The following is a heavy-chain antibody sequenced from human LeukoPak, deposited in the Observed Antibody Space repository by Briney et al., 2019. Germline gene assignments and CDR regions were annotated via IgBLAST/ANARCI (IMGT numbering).Heavy chain of an antibody. CDR3: AKSRGMTTVTSGGWFDP. J-gene: IGHJ5*02. Sequence: PGGSLRLSCAASGFTFSNYAILWVRQAPGKGLEWVAVISYDGSSKNFADSVKGRFTISRDNSKNTLYLQMSSLRAEDTAVYYCAKSRGMTTVTSGGWFDPWGQGTLVTVSS. V-gene: IGHV3-30-3*02. D-gene: IGHD4-17*01. CDR2: ISYDGSSK. CDR1: GFTFSNYA.